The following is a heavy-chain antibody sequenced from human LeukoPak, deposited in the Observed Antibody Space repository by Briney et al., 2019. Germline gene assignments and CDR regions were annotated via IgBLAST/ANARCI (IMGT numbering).Heavy chain of an antibody. CDR1: GGSISSGGYY. D-gene: IGHD6-6*01. CDR2: IYYSGST. Sequence: SQTLSLTCTVSGGSISSGGYYWSWIRQHPGKGLEWIGYIYYSGSTYYNPSLKSRVTISVDTSKNQFSLKLSSVTAADTAVYYCARVRQLAGGRWFDPWGQGTLVAVSS. J-gene: IGHJ5*02. CDR3: ARVRQLAGGRWFDP. V-gene: IGHV4-31*03.